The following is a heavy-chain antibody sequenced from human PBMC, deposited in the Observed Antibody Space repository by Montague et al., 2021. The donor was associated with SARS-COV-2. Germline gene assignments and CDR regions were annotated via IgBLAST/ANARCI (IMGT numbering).Heavy chain of an antibody. CDR2: IYYSGSA. D-gene: IGHD3-22*01. Sequence: SETLSLTCIVSDDSISSSSYYWGWIRQPPGKGLEYIGSIYYSGSAYYNPSLKSRVTISIDTSKNQFPLKLNSVTAADTAVYYCARDIAPPDSDRSGACDYRGQGTQV. CDR1: DDSISSSSYY. CDR3: ARDIAPPDSDRSGACDY. V-gene: IGHV4-39*06. J-gene: IGHJ4*02.